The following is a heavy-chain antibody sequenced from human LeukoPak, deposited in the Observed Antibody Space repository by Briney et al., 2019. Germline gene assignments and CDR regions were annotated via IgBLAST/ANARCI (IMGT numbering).Heavy chain of an antibody. D-gene: IGHD6-13*01. CDR1: GASLSSGSYY. CDR3: ARDVYSSSYYFALDV. V-gene: IGHV4-39*07. Sequence: PSETLSLTCIVSGASLSSGSYYWGWIRQPPGKGLEYIGCIYHSGSAFYNPSLTRPVTISVDTSRNQFSLEVNSVTAADTAVYYCARDVYSSSYYFALDVWGQGTVVTVSS. CDR2: IYHSGSA. J-gene: IGHJ3*01.